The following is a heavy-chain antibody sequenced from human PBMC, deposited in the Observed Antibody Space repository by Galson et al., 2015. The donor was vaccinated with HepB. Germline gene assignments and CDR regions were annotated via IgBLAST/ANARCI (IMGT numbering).Heavy chain of an antibody. D-gene: IGHD2-2*01. J-gene: IGHJ4*02. V-gene: IGHV1-18*01. Sequence: SVKVSCKASGYTFTSYGISWVRQAPGQGLEWMGWISAYNGNTNYAQKLQGRVTMTTDTSTSTAYMELRSLSSDDTAVYYCARLNIVVVPAATPSSSSSPFLDYWGQGTLVTVSS. CDR3: ARLNIVVVPAATPSSSSSPFLDY. CDR1: GYTFTSYG. CDR2: ISAYNGNT.